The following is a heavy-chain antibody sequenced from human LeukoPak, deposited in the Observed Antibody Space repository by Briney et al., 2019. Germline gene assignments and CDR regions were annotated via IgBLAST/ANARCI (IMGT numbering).Heavy chain of an antibody. D-gene: IGHD3-22*01. Sequence: PSETLSLTCAVYGGSFSGYYWSWIRQPPGKGLEWIGYIYYSGSTNYNPSLKSRVTISVDTSKNQFSLKLSSVTAADTAVYYCARLRYDSSAWTFDIWGQGTMVTVSS. CDR1: GGSFSGYY. CDR2: IYYSGST. CDR3: ARLRYDSSAWTFDI. V-gene: IGHV4-59*08. J-gene: IGHJ3*02.